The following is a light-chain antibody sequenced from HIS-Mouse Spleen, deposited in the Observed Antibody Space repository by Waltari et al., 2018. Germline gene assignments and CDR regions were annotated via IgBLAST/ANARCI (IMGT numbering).Light chain of an antibody. CDR1: ALPKKY. J-gene: IGLJ2*01. V-gene: IGLV3-10*01. CDR2: EDS. Sequence: SYDLTLPPSVAVAPGQTASITCPGDALPKKYAFWYQQKSGQAPVLVIYEDSKRPSGIPERFSGSSSGTMATLTISGAQVEDEADYYCYSTDSSGNHRVFGGGTKLTVL. CDR3: YSTDSSGNHRV.